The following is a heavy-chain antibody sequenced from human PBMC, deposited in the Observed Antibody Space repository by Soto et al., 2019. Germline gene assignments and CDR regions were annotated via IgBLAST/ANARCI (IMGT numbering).Heavy chain of an antibody. V-gene: IGHV3-9*01. D-gene: IGHD3-10*01. J-gene: IGHJ3*02. CDR3: AKEGGSGCYRVFDI. Sequence: PGGSLRLSCAASGFTFDDYAMHWVRQAPGKGLEWVSGISWNSGSIGYADSVKGRFHISRDNAKNSLYLQMNSLRAEVTALYYCAKEGGSGCYRVFDIWGQGTMVTVSS. CDR2: ISWNSGSI. CDR1: GFTFDDYA.